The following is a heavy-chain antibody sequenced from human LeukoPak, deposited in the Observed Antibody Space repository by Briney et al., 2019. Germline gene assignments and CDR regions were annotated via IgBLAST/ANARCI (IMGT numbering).Heavy chain of an antibody. CDR2: ISSSSSYI. CDR3: ARDHSQYDFWSGYYYYYYMDV. V-gene: IGHV3-21*01. D-gene: IGHD3-3*01. J-gene: IGHJ6*03. CDR1: GFTFSYYA. Sequence: GGSLRLSCAPSGFTFSYYAMNWVRQAPGKGLEWVSSISSSSSYIYYADSVKGRFTISRDNAKNSLYLQMNSLRAEDTAVYYCARDHSQYDFWSGYYYYYYMDVWGKGTTVTVSS.